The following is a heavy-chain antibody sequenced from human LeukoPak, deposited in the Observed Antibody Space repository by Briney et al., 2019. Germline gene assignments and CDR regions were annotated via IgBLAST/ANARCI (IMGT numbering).Heavy chain of an antibody. V-gene: IGHV4-34*01. CDR3: ARKSILTSGRKPYDY. D-gene: IGHD2-15*01. J-gene: IGHJ4*02. Sequence: SETLSLTCAVYGGSFSGYYWSWIRQVPGKGPEWIGEIDHSGRTNANSPLRSRVTMSVDMSKNQFSLRLNSVTAADTAVYYCARKSILTSGRKPYDYWDQGALVTVSS. CDR2: IDHSGRT. CDR1: GGSFSGYY.